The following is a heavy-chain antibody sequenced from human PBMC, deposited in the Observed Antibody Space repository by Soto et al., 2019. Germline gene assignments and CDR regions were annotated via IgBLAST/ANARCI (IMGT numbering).Heavy chain of an antibody. Sequence: QVHLVQSGAEVKKPGASVKVSCKGSGYIFTTYGITWVRQAPGQGLEWMGWISAHNGNTNYAQQLQGRVTVTRDTSTSTAYMELRNLRSDDTAVYYCARGRYGDYWGQGDLVTVSS. CDR2: ISAHNGNT. J-gene: IGHJ4*02. V-gene: IGHV1-18*01. CDR3: ARGRYGDY. D-gene: IGHD1-1*01. CDR1: GYIFTTYG.